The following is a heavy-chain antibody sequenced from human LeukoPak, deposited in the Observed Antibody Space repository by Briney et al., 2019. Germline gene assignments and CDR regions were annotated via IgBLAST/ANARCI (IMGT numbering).Heavy chain of an antibody. V-gene: IGHV3-20*01. J-gene: IGHJ6*02. CDR2: INWNGGST. Sequence: PGGSLRLSCAASGFTFDDYGMSWVRQAPGKGLEWVSGINWNGGSTGYADSVKGRFTISRDNAKNSLYLQMNSLRAEDTALYHCARIRSTSGGYYYHGMDVWGQGTTVTVSS. D-gene: IGHD2-2*01. CDR3: ARIRSTSGGYYYHGMDV. CDR1: GFTFDDYG.